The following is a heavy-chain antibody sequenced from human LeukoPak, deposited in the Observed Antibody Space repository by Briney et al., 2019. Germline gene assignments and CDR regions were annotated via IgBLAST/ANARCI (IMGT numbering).Heavy chain of an antibody. D-gene: IGHD3-10*01. CDR1: GFTISRFA. J-gene: IGHJ4*02. V-gene: IGHV3-30*04. CDR3: ARDLSAGSGSYVFEY. CDR2: ISYDGNKE. Sequence: GGSLRLSCAASGFTISRFAMHWVRQAPGKGLEWVTFISYDGNKEHYADSVKGRFTISRDNSNNTLYLQVNSLRAEDTAIYYCARDLSAGSGSYVFEYWGQGTLVTVSS.